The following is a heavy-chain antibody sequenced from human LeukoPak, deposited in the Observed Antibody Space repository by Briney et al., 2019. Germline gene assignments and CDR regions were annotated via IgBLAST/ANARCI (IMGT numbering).Heavy chain of an antibody. D-gene: IGHD6-19*01. CDR2: IYYSGST. CDR1: GGSISTYY. Sequence: SETLSLTCTVSGGSISTYYWSWIRQPPGKGLEWIGYIYYSGSTNYNPSLKSRVSISVDTSKNQFSLKLSSVTAADTAVYYCARVGEILAVAAFDYWGQGTLVTVSS. CDR3: ARVGEILAVAAFDY. V-gene: IGHV4-59*12. J-gene: IGHJ4*02.